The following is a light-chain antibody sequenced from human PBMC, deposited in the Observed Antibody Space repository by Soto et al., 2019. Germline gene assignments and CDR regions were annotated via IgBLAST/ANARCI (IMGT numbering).Light chain of an antibody. Sequence: QSVLTHPASVSGSPGQSITISCTGTSSDVGSYNLVSWYQQHPGKAPKLMIYEGSKRPSGVSNRSSGSKSGNTASLTISGLQAEDEADYYCCSYAGSSTFFCVLGTGNKVTV. J-gene: IGLJ1*01. CDR3: CSYAGSSTFFCV. CDR1: SSDVGSYNL. V-gene: IGLV2-23*03. CDR2: EGS.